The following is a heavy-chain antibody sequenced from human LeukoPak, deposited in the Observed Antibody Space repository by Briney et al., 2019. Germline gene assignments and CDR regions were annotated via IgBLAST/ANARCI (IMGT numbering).Heavy chain of an antibody. D-gene: IGHD1-26*01. Sequence: ASVKVSCKASGYTFTGYYMHWVRQAPGQGLEWMGWINPNSGGTNYAQKFQGWVTMTRDTSISTAYMELSRLRSDDTAVYYCARGWGGSYLAGGPPFDYWGQGTLVTVSS. CDR2: INPNSGGT. CDR1: GYTFTGYY. J-gene: IGHJ4*02. V-gene: IGHV1-2*04. CDR3: ARGWGGSYLAGGPPFDY.